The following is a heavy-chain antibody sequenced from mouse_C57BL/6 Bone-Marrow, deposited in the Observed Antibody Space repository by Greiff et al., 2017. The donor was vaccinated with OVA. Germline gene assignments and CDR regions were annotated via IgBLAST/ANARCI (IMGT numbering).Heavy chain of an antibody. CDR1: GYTFTSYG. CDR2: IYPRSGNT. Sequence: VQLQQSGAELARPGASVKLSCKASGYTFTSYGISWVKQRTGQGLEWIGEIYPRSGNTYYNEKFKGKATLTADKSSSTAYMELRSLTSEDSAVYFCARWGYHYYAMDYWGQGTSVTVSS. J-gene: IGHJ4*01. V-gene: IGHV1-81*01. CDR3: ARWGYHYYAMDY. D-gene: IGHD2-2*01.